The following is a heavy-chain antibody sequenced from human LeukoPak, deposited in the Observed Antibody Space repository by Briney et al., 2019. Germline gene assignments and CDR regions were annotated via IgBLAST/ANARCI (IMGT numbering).Heavy chain of an antibody. CDR2: IKQDGREK. D-gene: IGHD6-19*01. CDR1: GFTFSSYW. V-gene: IGHV3-7*04. J-gene: IGHJ4*02. Sequence: PGGSLRLSCGASGFTFSSYWMSWVRQAPGKGLEWVANIKQDGREKYYVDPVKGRFTISRDNAKNSLYLQMNSLRAEDTAVYYCARGHHSSGWYANDYWGQGTLVTVSS. CDR3: ARGHHSSGWYANDY.